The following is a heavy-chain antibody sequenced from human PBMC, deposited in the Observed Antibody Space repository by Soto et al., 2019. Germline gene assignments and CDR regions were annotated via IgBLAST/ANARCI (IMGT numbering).Heavy chain of an antibody. CDR1: GFTFSSSC. CDR2: ITGGGGST. J-gene: IGHJ4*02. CDR3: AKAQGYFDY. Sequence: GGSLRRSWAASGFTFSSSCMGWVRQAPGKGLEWVSAITGGGGSTYYADSVKGRFTISRDNSKNTLYLQMNSLRAEDTAVYYCAKAQGYFDYWGQGTLVTVSS. V-gene: IGHV3-23*01.